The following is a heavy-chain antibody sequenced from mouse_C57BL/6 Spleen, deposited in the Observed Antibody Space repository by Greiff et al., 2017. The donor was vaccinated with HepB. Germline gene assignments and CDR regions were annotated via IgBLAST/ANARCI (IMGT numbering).Heavy chain of an antibody. CDR3: ERSESYDDGGAMDY. Sequence: QVQLQQPGAELVRPGSSVKLSCKASGYTFTSYWMHWVKQRPIQGLEWIGNIDPSDSDTHYNQKFKDKATLTVDKSSSTAYMQLSSLTSEDSAVYYCERSESYDDGGAMDYWGQGTSVTVSS. D-gene: IGHD2-12*01. V-gene: IGHV1-52*01. CDR1: GYTFTSYW. CDR2: IDPSDSDT. J-gene: IGHJ4*01.